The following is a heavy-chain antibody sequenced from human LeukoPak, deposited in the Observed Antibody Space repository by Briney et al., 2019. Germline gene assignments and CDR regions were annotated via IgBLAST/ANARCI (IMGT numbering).Heavy chain of an antibody. D-gene: IGHD5-12*01. V-gene: IGHV1-2*02. J-gene: IGHJ4*02. CDR2: INPNRGDT. Sequence: ASVKVSCKASGYTFTDYYMHWARQAPGQGLEWMGWINPNRGDTNYAQKFQGRVTMTRDTSSSTAYMELSRLKSDDTAVYYCARDPSDIVATFLAYWGQGTLVAVSS. CDR1: GYTFTDYY. CDR3: ARDPSDIVATFLAY.